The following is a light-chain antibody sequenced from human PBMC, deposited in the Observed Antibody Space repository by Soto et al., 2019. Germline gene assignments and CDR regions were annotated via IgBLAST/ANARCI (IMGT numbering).Light chain of an antibody. V-gene: IGKV1-39*01. Sequence: DIPMTQSPSSLSASVEDRVTITCRASQSISSYLNWYQQKPGKAPKLLIYAASTLQTGVPSRFSGSGSGTDFTLTISSLQPEDFATYYCQQSYSTPRTFGQGTKLEIK. J-gene: IGKJ2*01. CDR1: QSISSY. CDR3: QQSYSTPRT. CDR2: AAS.